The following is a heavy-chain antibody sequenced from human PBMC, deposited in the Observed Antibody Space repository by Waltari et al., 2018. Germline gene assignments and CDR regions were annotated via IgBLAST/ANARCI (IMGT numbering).Heavy chain of an antibody. D-gene: IGHD2-2*01. Sequence: QVQLVQSGAEVKKPGSSVKVSCKASGCTFSIYAISWVRQAPGQGLEWMGGIIPIFGTANYAQKFQGRVTITADKSTSTAYMELSSLRSEDTAVYYCARLGQLLSWNNAFDIWGQGTMVTVSS. CDR3: ARLGQLLSWNNAFDI. CDR2: IIPIFGTA. J-gene: IGHJ3*02. CDR1: GCTFSIYA. V-gene: IGHV1-69*14.